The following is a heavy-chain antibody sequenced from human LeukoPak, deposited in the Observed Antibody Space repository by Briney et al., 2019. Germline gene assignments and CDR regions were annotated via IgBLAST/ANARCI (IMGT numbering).Heavy chain of an antibody. CDR3: ASAQYQVPGMDV. D-gene: IGHD2-2*01. CDR1: GGSISSYY. Sequence: PSETLSLTCTVSGGSISSYYWSWIRQPPGKGLEWIGYIYYSGSTNYNPSLKSRVTISVDTSKNQFSLKRSSVTAADTAVYYCASAQYQVPGMDVWGQGTTVTVSS. CDR2: IYYSGST. V-gene: IGHV4-59*01. J-gene: IGHJ6*02.